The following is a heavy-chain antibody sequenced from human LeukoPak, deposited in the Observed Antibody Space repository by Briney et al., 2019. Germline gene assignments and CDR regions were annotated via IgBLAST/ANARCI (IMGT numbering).Heavy chain of an antibody. CDR3: ARDLGEYSSGWYDYYYGMDV. CDR1: GGTFSSYA. CDR2: ISAYNGNT. D-gene: IGHD6-19*01. Sequence: ASVKVSCKASGGTFSSYAISWVRQAPGQGLEWMGWISAYNGNTNYAQKLQGRVTMTTDTSTSTAYMELRSLRSDDTAVYYCARDLGEYSSGWYDYYYGMDVWGQGTTVTVSS. J-gene: IGHJ6*02. V-gene: IGHV1-18*01.